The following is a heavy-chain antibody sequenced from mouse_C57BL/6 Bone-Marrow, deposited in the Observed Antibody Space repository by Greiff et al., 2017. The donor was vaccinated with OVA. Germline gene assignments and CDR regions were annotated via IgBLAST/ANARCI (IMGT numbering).Heavy chain of an antibody. CDR3: ARAKFAY. V-gene: IGHV1-50*01. CDR2: IDPSDSYT. Sequence: VQLQQPGAELVKPGASVKLSCKASGYTFTSYWMQWVKQRPGQGLEWIGEIDPSDSYTNYNQKFKGKATLTVDTSSSPAYMQLSSLTSVDSAVYYCARAKFAYWGQGTLVTVSA. CDR1: GYTFTSYW. J-gene: IGHJ3*01.